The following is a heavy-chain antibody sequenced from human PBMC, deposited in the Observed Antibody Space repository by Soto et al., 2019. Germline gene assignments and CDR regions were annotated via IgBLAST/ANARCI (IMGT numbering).Heavy chain of an antibody. CDR2: MNPNTGST. CDR3: ATNCDFWSGYSHSREGGFDF. CDR1: GYTFTSYD. V-gene: IGHV1-8*01. D-gene: IGHD3-3*01. Sequence: QVQLVQSGAEVKRPGASVKVACKASGYTFTSYDVNWVRQATGHGLEWMGWMNPNTGSTGYAQKLQGRVTMTRNTSINTADMELSSLISEDTAVYYCATNCDFWSGYSHSREGGFDFWGQGTLLIVSS. J-gene: IGHJ3*01.